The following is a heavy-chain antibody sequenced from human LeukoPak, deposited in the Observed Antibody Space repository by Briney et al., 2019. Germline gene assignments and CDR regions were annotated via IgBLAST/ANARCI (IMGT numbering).Heavy chain of an antibody. V-gene: IGHV3-48*01. D-gene: IGHD3-22*01. CDR2: ISGSSGII. Sequence: GGSLRLSCAASGFTFSSYAMSWVRQALGKGLEWVSYISGSSGIIDYADSVRGRFTIPRDNAKNSLYPQTNSLRAEDTAVYYCARGSTYYGSSGQVPFDYWGQGTLVTVSS. CDR1: GFTFSSYA. J-gene: IGHJ4*02. CDR3: ARGSTYYGSSGQVPFDY.